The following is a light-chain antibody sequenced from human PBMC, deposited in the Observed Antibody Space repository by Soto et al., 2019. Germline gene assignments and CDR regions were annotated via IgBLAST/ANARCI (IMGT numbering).Light chain of an antibody. CDR1: SSDVGSYNL. V-gene: IGLV2-23*02. Sequence: QSVLTHPASVPGSPGQSITISCTGTSSDVGSYNLVSWYQHHPDEAPKLIIYEVNKRPSGVSNRFSGSKSGNTASLTISGLQAEDEADYYCCSYAGSSSFYVFGSGTKVTVL. CDR3: CSYAGSSSFYV. CDR2: EVN. J-gene: IGLJ1*01.